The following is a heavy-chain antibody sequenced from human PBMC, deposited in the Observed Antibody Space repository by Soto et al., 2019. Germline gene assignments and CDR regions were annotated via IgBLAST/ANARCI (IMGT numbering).Heavy chain of an antibody. D-gene: IGHD6-19*01. CDR2: INPNSGGT. Sequence: ASVKVSCKASGYTFTGYYMHWVRQAPGQGLEWMGWINPNSGGTNYAQKLQGGVTMTRDTSISTAYMELSRLRSDDTAVYYCARDRFEAVAGFYYYYGMDVWGQGTTVTVSS. CDR1: GYTFTGYY. J-gene: IGHJ6*02. CDR3: ARDRFEAVAGFYYYYGMDV. V-gene: IGHV1-2*02.